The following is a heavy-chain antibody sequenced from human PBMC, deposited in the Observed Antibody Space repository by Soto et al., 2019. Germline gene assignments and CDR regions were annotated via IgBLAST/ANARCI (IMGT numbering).Heavy chain of an antibody. J-gene: IGHJ5*02. CDR3: ARGHSGYYSWFDP. D-gene: IGHD3-22*01. V-gene: IGHV1-46*01. CDR1: GYTFTSYY. Sequence: QVQLVQSGAEVKKPGASVKVSCKASGYTFTSYYMHWVRQAPGQGLEWMGIINPSGGSTSYAQKFQGRGTMPRDTSTSTVYMELSSVRSEDTAVYYCARGHSGYYSWFDPWGQGTLVTVSS. CDR2: INPSGGST.